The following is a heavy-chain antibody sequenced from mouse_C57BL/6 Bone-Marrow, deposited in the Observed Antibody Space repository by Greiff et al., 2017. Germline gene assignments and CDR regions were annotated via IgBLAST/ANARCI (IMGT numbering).Heavy chain of an antibody. CDR2: IFPGSGSP. Sequence: QVHVKQSGPELVKPGASVKISCKASGYTFTDYYINWVKQRPGQGLEWIGWIFPGSGSPYYNEKFKGKATLTVDKSSSTAYMLLSSLTSEDSAVYFCARSFITTAFDVWGTGTTVTVSS. V-gene: IGHV1-75*01. CDR3: ARSFITTAFDV. D-gene: IGHD1-1*01. CDR1: GYTFTDYY. J-gene: IGHJ1*03.